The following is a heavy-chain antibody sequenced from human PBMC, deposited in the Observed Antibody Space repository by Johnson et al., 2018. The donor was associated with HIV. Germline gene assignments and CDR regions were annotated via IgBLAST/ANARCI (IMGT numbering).Heavy chain of an antibody. J-gene: IGHJ3*02. CDR2: IYSGGNT. CDR1: GFTVSSNY. V-gene: IGHV3-66*01. CDR3: AREGKDAFDI. Sequence: VQLVESGGGVVRPGGSLRLSCAASGFTVSSNYMSCVRQAPGKGLEWVSVIYSGGNTYYADSVKGRFTISRDNSKNTLYLQMNSLRAEDTAVYYCAREGKDAFDIWGQGTMVTVSS. D-gene: IGHD3-10*01.